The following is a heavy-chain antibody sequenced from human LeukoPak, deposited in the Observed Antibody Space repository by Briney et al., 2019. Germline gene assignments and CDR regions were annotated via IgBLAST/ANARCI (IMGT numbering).Heavy chain of an antibody. CDR3: ARSDIVVVPAAIGFDP. V-gene: IGHV1-2*02. CDR1: GYTFTGYY. Sequence: ASVKVSCKASGYTFTGYYMHWVRQAPGQGLEWMGWINPNSGGTNYAQKFQGRVTMTRDTSISTAYMELSRLRSDDTAVYYCARSDIVVVPAAIGFDPWGQGTLVTVSS. CDR2: INPNSGGT. J-gene: IGHJ5*02. D-gene: IGHD2-2*01.